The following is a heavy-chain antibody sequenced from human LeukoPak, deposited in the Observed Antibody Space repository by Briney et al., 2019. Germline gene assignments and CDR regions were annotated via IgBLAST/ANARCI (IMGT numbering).Heavy chain of an antibody. J-gene: IGHJ6*02. CDR1: GYTFTSYG. D-gene: IGHD3-22*01. CDR2: ISAYNGNT. CDR3: SLAPYYYDSSGYYDYYYGMDV. V-gene: IGHV1-18*01. Sequence: ASVKVSCKASGYTFTSYGISWVRQAPGQGLEWMGWISAYNGNTNYAQKLQGRVTMTTDTSTSTAYMELRSLRSDDTAVYYCSLAPYYYDSSGYYDYYYGMDVWGQGTTVTVSS.